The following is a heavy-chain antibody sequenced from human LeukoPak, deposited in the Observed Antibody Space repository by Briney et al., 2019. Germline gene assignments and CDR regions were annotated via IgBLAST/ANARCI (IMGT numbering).Heavy chain of an antibody. CDR2: IYSGADT. CDR1: GFTFSSYA. J-gene: IGHJ5*02. V-gene: IGHV3-53*04. CDR3: ARAQYCSGGSCYSGTLGS. Sequence: PGGSLRLSCAASGFTFSSYAMHWVRQAPGKGLEWVSVIYSGADTYYADSVKGRFTISRHSSQNTVYLQMNSLRAEDTAVYYCARAQYCSGGSCYSGTLGSWGQGTLVTVSS. D-gene: IGHD2-15*01.